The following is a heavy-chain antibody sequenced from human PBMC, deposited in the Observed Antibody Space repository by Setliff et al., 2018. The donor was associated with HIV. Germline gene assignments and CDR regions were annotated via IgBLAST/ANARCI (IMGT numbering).Heavy chain of an antibody. CDR3: ARDEDGYNHFDF. D-gene: IGHD5-12*01. V-gene: IGHV3-48*04. Sequence: GGSLRLSCAASGFTFSDCSMNWVRQAPGKGLEWISYITSTGSTIFYADSVKGRFTISRDNAKNSLYLQMNSLRVEDTAVYYCARDEDGYNHFDFWGQGTLVTVSS. J-gene: IGHJ4*02. CDR2: ITSTGSTI. CDR1: GFTFSDCS.